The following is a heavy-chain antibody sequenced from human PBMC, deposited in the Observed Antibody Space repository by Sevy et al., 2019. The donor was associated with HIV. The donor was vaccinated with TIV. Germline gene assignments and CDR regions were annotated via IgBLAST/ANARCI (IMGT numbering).Heavy chain of an antibody. V-gene: IGHV4-61*02. J-gene: IGHJ4*02. CDR1: GGSISSGSYY. D-gene: IGHD3-22*01. CDR2: IYTSGST. CDR3: ARDRYYYDSSGYYQYYVDY. Sequence: SETLSLTCTVSGGSISSGSYYWSWIRQPAGKGLEWIGRIYTSGSTNYNPSLKGRVTMSVDTSKNQFSLKLSSVTAADTAVDYCARDRYYYDSSGYYQYYVDYWGQGTLVTVSS.